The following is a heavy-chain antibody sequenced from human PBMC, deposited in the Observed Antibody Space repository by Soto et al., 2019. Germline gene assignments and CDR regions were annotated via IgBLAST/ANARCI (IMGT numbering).Heavy chain of an antibody. CDR3: ATDSSGYYYRGFDY. Sequence: ASVKVSCKASGHTLDTYGVSWVRQAPGQGLEWMGWISADSGNTYYAQRFQDRLIVTTDTSTTTAYMEVRSLRADDTAVYYCATDSSGYYYRGFDYWGQGTLVTVSS. CDR1: GHTLDTYG. D-gene: IGHD3-22*01. V-gene: IGHV1-18*01. CDR2: ISADSGNT. J-gene: IGHJ4*02.